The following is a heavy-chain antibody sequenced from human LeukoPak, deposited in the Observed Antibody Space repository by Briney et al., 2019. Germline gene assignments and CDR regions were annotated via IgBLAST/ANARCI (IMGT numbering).Heavy chain of an antibody. CDR1: GYTFTGYY. J-gene: IGHJ5*02. D-gene: IGHD2-15*01. CDR3: AISPARLDCRVGWFDP. CDR2: INPNNGGT. Sequence: ASVKVSCKASGYTFTGYYMHSVREAPGQGLEWMGGINPNNGGTNYAQKLQGRVTRTSDTSISTAYVELSRLRADDRAVYYCAISPARLDCRVGWFDPWGQGTLVTVSS. V-gene: IGHV1-2*02.